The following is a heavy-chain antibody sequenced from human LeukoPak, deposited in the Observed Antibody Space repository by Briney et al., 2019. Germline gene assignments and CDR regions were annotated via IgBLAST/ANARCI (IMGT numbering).Heavy chain of an antibody. Sequence: SETLSLTCTVSGGSISSYYWSWIRQPPGKGLEWIGSIYYSGSTYYNPSLKSRVTISVDTSKNQFSLKLSSVTAADTAVYYCATRSSIAARESDYWGQGTLVTVSS. CDR3: ATRSSIAARESDY. CDR2: IYYSGST. J-gene: IGHJ4*02. CDR1: GGSISSYY. V-gene: IGHV4-59*12. D-gene: IGHD6-6*01.